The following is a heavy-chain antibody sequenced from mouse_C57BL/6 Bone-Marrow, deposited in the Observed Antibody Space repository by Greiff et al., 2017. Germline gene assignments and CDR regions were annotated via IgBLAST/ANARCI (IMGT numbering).Heavy chain of an antibody. V-gene: IGHV14-2*01. CDR2: IDPEDGET. CDR3: ARRGWDSFAY. J-gene: IGHJ3*01. Sequence: DVHLVESGAELVKPGASVKLSCTASGFNIKDYYMHWLKQRTEQGLAWIGRIDPEDGETKYAPKFQGKATITADTSSNTAYLQLSSLTYEDTAVYYCARRGWDSFAYRGQWTLVTVSA. D-gene: IGHD4-1*01. CDR1: GFNIKDYY.